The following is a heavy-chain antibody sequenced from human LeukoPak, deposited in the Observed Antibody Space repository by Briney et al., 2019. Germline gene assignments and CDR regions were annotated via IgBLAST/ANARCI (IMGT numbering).Heavy chain of an antibody. V-gene: IGHV3-23*01. CDR1: GFTFSSYA. J-gene: IGHJ6*02. CDR2: ISGSGGST. D-gene: IGHD3-10*01. Sequence: GSLRLSCAASGFTFSSYAMSWVRQAPGKGLEWVSAISGSGGSTYYADSVKGRFTISRDNSKNTLYLQMNSLRAEDTAVYYCAKGDYGSGSYYYYYGLDVWGQGTTVTVSS. CDR3: AKGDYGSGSYYYYYGLDV.